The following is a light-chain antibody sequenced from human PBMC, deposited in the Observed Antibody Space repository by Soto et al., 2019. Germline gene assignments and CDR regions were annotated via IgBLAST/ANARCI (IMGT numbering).Light chain of an antibody. J-gene: IGKJ3*01. V-gene: IGKV3-11*01. Sequence: ENVLTQSPATLSLSPGERATLSCRASQNIKTYLAWYQQKPGQAPRLLIYDASNRATGIPARFSGSGSGTDFTLTISSLAPEDFAVYYCQHYSGWPLFGPGTRV. CDR1: QNIKTY. CDR3: QHYSGWPL. CDR2: DAS.